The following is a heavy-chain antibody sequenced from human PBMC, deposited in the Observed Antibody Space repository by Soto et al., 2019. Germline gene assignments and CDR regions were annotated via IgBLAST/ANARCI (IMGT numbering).Heavy chain of an antibody. D-gene: IGHD6-13*01. V-gene: IGHV4-39*01. CDR2: IYYSGST. CDR3: ARHRKAAAADPFDY. CDR1: GGSISSSSYY. Sequence: SETLSLTCTVSGGSISSSSYYWGWIRQPPGKGLEWIGSIYYSGSTYYNPSLKSRVTISVDTSKNQFSLKLSSVTAADTAVYYCARHRKAAAADPFDYWGQGTLVTVSS. J-gene: IGHJ4*02.